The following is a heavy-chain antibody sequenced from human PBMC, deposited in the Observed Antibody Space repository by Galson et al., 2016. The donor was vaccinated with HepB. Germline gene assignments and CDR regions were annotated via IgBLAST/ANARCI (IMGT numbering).Heavy chain of an antibody. D-gene: IGHD2-2*02. J-gene: IGHJ6*02. V-gene: IGHV3-21*01. CDR1: GFTFSTYN. Sequence: SLRLSCAASGFTFSTYNTNWVRQAPGKGLEWVSSISNSNSYIYYTDSVKGRFTISRDNAKNSLYLQMNSLRAEDTAVYYCARDFGYCSSTSCYKGGLFYYYGMDVWGQGTLVTVSS. CDR3: ARDFGYCSSTSCYKGGLFYYYGMDV. CDR2: ISNSNSYI.